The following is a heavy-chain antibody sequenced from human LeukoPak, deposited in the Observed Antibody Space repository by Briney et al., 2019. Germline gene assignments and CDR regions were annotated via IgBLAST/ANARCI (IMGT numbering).Heavy chain of an antibody. CDR1: GYTFTGYY. CDR2: INPNSGGT. Sequence: ASVKVSCKASGYTFTGYYMHWVRQAPGQGLEWMGWINPNSGGTNYAQKFQGRVTMTRDTSISTAYMELRSLRSDDTAVYYCARGVDYGDYVGYLDYWGQGTLVTVSS. J-gene: IGHJ4*02. V-gene: IGHV1-2*02. D-gene: IGHD4-17*01. CDR3: ARGVDYGDYVGYLDY.